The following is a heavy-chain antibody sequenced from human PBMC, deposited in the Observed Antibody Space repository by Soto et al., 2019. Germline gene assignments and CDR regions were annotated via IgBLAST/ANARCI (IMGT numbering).Heavy chain of an antibody. CDR3: AKDPHDGDSSGFHFGWFDP. J-gene: IGHJ5*02. CDR2: ISGSGGST. CDR1: GFTFSSYA. Sequence: GGSLRLSCAASGFTFSSYAMSWVRQAPGKGLEWVSAISGSGGSTYYADSVKGRFTISRDNSKNTLYLQMNSLRAEDTAVYYCAKDPHDGDSSGFHFGWFDPWGQGTLVTVSS. D-gene: IGHD6-19*01. V-gene: IGHV3-23*01.